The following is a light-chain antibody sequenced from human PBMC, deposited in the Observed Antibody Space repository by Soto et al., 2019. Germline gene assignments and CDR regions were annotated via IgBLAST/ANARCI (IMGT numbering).Light chain of an antibody. CDR1: SSDVGGYHY. CDR3: SSYAGSYYV. V-gene: IGLV2-8*01. J-gene: IGLJ1*01. Sequence: QSVLTQPPSASGSPGQSVTISCTGTSSDVGGYHYVSWYQQHPGKAPKLMIYEVSKRPSGVPDRFSGPKSGNTASLTVSGLQAEDEADYYCSSYAGSYYVFGTGTKVTVL. CDR2: EVS.